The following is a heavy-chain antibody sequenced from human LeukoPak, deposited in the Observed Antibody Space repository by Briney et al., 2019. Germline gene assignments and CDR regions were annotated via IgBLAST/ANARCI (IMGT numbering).Heavy chain of an antibody. Sequence: SGPTLVNPTQTLTLTCTFSGFSLSTSGVRVSWIRQPPGKALEWLARIDWDDDKFYSTSLKTRLTISKDTSKSQVVLTMTNMDPVDTATYYCARVSTSLYFDYWGQGTLVTVSS. D-gene: IGHD4-11*01. CDR1: GFSLSTSGVR. V-gene: IGHV2-70*04. CDR3: ARVSTSLYFDY. CDR2: IDWDDDK. J-gene: IGHJ4*02.